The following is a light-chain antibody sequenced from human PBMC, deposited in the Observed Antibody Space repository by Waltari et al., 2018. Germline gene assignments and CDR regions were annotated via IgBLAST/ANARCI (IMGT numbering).Light chain of an antibody. J-gene: IGLJ2*01. CDR2: DDR. CDR1: TIGGKS. CDR3: QVWDNTSDRVV. V-gene: IGLV3-21*02. Sequence: SYVLTQPPSVSVAPGQPPRITCGGNTIGGKSVHWYQQKPGQAPVLVVYDDRDRPSGIPGRFSGSNSGNTATLTIIRVEAGDEADYYCQVWDNTSDRVVFGGGTRLTVL.